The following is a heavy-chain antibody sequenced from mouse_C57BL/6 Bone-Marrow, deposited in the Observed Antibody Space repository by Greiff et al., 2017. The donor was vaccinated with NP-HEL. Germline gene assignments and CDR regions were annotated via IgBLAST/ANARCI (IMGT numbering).Heavy chain of an antibody. Sequence: EVHLVESGGGLVQPGGSMKLSCVASGFTFSNYWMNWVRQSPEKGLEWVAQIRLKSDNYATHYAESVKGRFTISRDDSKSSVYLQMNNLRAEDTGIYYCTGGGYGSSYGYFDVWGTGTTVTVSS. V-gene: IGHV6-3*01. D-gene: IGHD1-1*01. J-gene: IGHJ1*03. CDR3: TGGGYGSSYGYFDV. CDR2: IRLKSDNYAT. CDR1: GFTFSNYW.